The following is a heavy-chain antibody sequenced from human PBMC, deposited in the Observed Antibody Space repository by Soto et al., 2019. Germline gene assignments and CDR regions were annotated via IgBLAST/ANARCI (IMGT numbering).Heavy chain of an antibody. Sequence: QVQLVQSGAEVKKPGSSVKISCKASGGTFRTNAFSWVRQAPGQGLEWMGGIIPIFPTPDYAQKFQRRVTITADESTTTTYRELSSLRSEDTATYYCARDKDRQQLGGNYYYIMDVWGQGTTVTVSS. CDR1: GGTFRTNA. J-gene: IGHJ6*02. CDR3: ARDKDRQQLGGNYYYIMDV. D-gene: IGHD3-3*02. V-gene: IGHV1-69*12. CDR2: IIPIFPTP.